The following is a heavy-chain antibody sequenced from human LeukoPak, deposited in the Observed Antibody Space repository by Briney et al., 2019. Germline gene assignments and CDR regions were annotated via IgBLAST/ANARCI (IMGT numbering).Heavy chain of an antibody. CDR1: GFPFSTYA. CDR2: LSDTSSMI. Sequence: GGSLRLSCAASGFPFSTYAMTWVRQAPGKGLEWVSTLSDTSSMIYYADSVKGRFTISRDNSKNSLYLQMNSLRTEDTALYYCAKDIFYRYYYYMDVWGKGTTVTVSS. CDR3: AKDIFYRYYYYMDV. D-gene: IGHD3-16*02. V-gene: IGHV3-23*01. J-gene: IGHJ6*03.